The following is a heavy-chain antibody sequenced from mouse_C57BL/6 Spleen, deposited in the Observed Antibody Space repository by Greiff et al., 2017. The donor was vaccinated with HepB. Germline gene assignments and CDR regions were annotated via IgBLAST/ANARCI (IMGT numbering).Heavy chain of an antibody. J-gene: IGHJ2*01. CDR2: IDPSDSDT. CDR3: ARKGTDY. D-gene: IGHD3-3*01. CDR1: GYTFTSYW. V-gene: IGHV1-50*01. Sequence: QVQLQQPGAELVKPGASVKLSCKASGYTFTSYWMQWVKQRPGQGLEWIGEIDPSDSDTNYNQKFKGKATLTVDTSSSTAYMQLSSLTSEDSAVYYCARKGTDYWGQGTTLTVSS.